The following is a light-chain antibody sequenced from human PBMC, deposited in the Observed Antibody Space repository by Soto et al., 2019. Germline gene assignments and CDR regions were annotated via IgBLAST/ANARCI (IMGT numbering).Light chain of an antibody. CDR2: NTK. V-gene: IGLV8-61*01. Sequence: QTVVTQEPSFSVSPGGTVTLTCGLSTGSVSTNYYPSWYQQTPGQPPRTLIFNTKTRSSGVPDRFSGSIVWNTAALTITGAEAEAECDYYCLLYMGSGIVIFGGGTQLTVL. CDR3: LLYMGSGIVI. CDR1: TGSVSTNYY. J-gene: IGLJ2*01.